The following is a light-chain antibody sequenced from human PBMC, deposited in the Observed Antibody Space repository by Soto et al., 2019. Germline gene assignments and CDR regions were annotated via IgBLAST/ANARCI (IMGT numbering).Light chain of an antibody. CDR1: QSVPNDY. J-gene: IGKJ2*01. CDR3: QQYGNSPRT. Sequence: EILLTQSPASLSLSPGGRATLSCRASQSVPNDYLDWYQQKFGQAPRLLISRSSRRATGIPDRFSGSGSGTDFTLTIRRVEPEDIAVYFCQQYGNSPRTFGQGTKLEIK. V-gene: IGKV3-20*01. CDR2: RSS.